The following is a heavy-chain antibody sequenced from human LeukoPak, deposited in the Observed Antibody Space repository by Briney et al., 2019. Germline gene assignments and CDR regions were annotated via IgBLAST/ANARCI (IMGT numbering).Heavy chain of an antibody. CDR1: GGTFSSYA. D-gene: IGHD2-2*01. CDR2: IIPIFGTA. V-gene: IGHV1-69*13. J-gene: IGHJ5*02. CDR3: ARDIVVVPAATTFWFDP. Sequence: GASVKVSCKASGGTFSSYAISWVRPAPGQGLEWMGGIIPIFGTANYAQKFQGRVTITADESTSTAYMGLSSLRSEDTDVYYCARDIVVVPAATTFWFDPWGQGTLVTVSS.